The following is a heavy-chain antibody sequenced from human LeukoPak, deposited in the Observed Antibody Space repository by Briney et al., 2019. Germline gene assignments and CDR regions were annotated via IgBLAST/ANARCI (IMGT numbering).Heavy chain of an antibody. CDR3: ARGAKWAYYFDY. Sequence: ASVKVSCKVSGYTLTELSMHWVRQAPGKGLEWVSVIYSGGSTYYADSVKGRFTISRDNAKDTLYLHMNSLTAEDTAVCYCARGAKWAYYFDYWGQGTLVTVSS. V-gene: IGHV3-66*01. D-gene: IGHD1-26*01. CDR2: IYSGGST. J-gene: IGHJ4*02. CDR1: GYTLTELS.